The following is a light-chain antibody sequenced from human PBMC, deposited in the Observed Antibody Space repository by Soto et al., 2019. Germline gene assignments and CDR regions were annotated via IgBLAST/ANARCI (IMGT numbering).Light chain of an antibody. CDR1: SSDVGNYNF. J-gene: IGLJ1*01. CDR3: SSYTSSSTRV. Sequence: QSVLTQPASVSGSLGQSITISCTGTSSDVGNYNFVSWYQHYPGKVPKLLIYEVTNRPSGVSNRFSGSKSGNTASLTISGLQAEDEADYYCSSYTSSSTRVFGTGTKLTVL. V-gene: IGLV2-14*01. CDR2: EVT.